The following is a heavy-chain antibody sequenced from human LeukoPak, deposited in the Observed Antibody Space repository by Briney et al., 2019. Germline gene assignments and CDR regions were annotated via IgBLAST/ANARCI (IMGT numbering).Heavy chain of an antibody. D-gene: IGHD2-2*02. CDR1: GYTFTAYY. CDR3: ARDRFGLVVPAAILNY. V-gene: IGHV1-2*06. CDR2: INPDSGGT. J-gene: IGHJ4*02. Sequence: GASVKVSCKASGYTFTAYYMHWVRQAPGQGLEWMGRINPDSGGTNYAQRFQGRVTMTRDTSISTAYMELSRLRSDDTAVYYCARDRFGLVVPAAILNYWGQGTLVTVSS.